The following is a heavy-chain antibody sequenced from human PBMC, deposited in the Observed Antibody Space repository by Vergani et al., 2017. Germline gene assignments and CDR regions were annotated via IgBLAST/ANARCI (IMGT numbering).Heavy chain of an antibody. CDR3: ARDRSRSYGGYYYYYGMDV. CDR1: GFTFSSYS. J-gene: IGHJ6*02. V-gene: IGHV3-48*01. Sequence: EVQLVESGGGLVQPGGSLRLSCAASGFTFSSYSMNWVRQAPGKGLEWVSYISSSSSTIYYADSVKGRFTISRDNAKNSLYLQMNSLRAEDTAVYYCARDRSRSYGGYYYYYGMDVWGQG. CDR2: ISSSSSTI. D-gene: IGHD6-13*01.